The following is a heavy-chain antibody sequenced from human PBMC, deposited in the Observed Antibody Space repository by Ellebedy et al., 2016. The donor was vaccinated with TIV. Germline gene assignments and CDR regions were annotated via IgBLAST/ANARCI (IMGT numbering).Heavy chain of an antibody. CDR2: IYYSGST. CDR3: ARVAYDFWSGPRHIDY. D-gene: IGHD3-3*01. V-gene: IGHV4-59*12. CDR1: GGSISSYY. Sequence: SETLSLXCTVSGGSISSYYWSWIRQPPGKGLEWIGYIYYSGSTNYNPSLKSRVTISVDRSKNQFSLKLSSLTAADTAVYYCARVAYDFWSGPRHIDYWGQGTLVTVSS. J-gene: IGHJ4*02.